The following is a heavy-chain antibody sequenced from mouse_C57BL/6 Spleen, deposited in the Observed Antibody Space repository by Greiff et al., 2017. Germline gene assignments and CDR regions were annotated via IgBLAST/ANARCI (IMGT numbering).Heavy chain of an antibody. J-gene: IGHJ1*03. CDR2: ISDGGSYT. CDR3: ASDLYRGYFDV. D-gene: IGHD1-1*01. CDR1: GFTFSSYA. Sequence: EVQLVESGGGLVKPGGSLKLSCAASGFTFSSYAMSWVRQTPEKRLEWVATISDGGSYTYYPDNVKGRFTIARDNAKNNLYLQMSHLKSEDTAMYYCASDLYRGYFDVWGTGTTVTVSS. V-gene: IGHV5-4*01.